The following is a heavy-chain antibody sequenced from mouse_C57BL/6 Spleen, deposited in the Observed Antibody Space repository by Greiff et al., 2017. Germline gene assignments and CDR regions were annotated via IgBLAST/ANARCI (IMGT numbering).Heavy chain of an antibody. CDR2: IYPGDGDT. V-gene: IGHV1-82*01. J-gene: IGHJ2*01. CDR1: GYAFSSSW. D-gene: IGHD3-2*02. Sequence: QVQLQQSGPELVKPGASVKISCKASGYAFSSSWMNWVKQRPGKGLEWIGRIYPGDGDTNYNGQFKGKATLTADKSSSTAYMQLSSLTSEDSAVYFCARPLTAQGTGYFDYWGQGTTLTVSS. CDR3: ARPLTAQGTGYFDY.